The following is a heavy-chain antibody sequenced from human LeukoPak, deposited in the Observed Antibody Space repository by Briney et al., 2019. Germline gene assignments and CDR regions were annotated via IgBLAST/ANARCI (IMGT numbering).Heavy chain of an antibody. CDR3: ARDLPTTTVPGDDY. D-gene: IGHD4-17*01. CDR1: GYTFTSYY. J-gene: IGHJ4*02. CDR2: ISANNGNT. Sequence: ASVKVSCKASGYTFTSYYMHWVRQAPGQGLEWMGWISANNGNTNYAQKFQGRVTMTTDTSTSTAYMELRSLRSDDTAVYYCARDLPTTTVPGDDYWGQGTLVTVSS. V-gene: IGHV1-18*04.